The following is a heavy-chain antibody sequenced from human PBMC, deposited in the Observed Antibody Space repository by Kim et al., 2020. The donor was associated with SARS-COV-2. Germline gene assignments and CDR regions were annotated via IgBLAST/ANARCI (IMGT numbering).Heavy chain of an antibody. CDR3: ARRQGSGSFDPFDP. D-gene: IGHD3-10*01. J-gene: IGHJ5*02. Sequence: YNPPLKRPVTKSVDTSKNQFSLRVTSVTAADTAVYYCARRQGSGSFDPFDPWGQGTLVTVSS. V-gene: IGHV4-39*07.